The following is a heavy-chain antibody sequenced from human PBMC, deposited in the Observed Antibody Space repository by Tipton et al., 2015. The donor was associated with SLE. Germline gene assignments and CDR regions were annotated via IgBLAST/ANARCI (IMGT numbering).Heavy chain of an antibody. D-gene: IGHD1-26*01. CDR1: GFTSSSYS. Sequence: SLRLSCIASGFTSSSYSMIWVRQAPGKGLECISYISSSGSRIYYADSVKGRFTISRDNAKNSLSLQMNSLRAEDTAVYYCARVSGATDYFDYWGQGALVTVSS. CDR3: ARVSGATDYFDY. V-gene: IGHV3-48*01. J-gene: IGHJ4*02. CDR2: ISSSGSRI.